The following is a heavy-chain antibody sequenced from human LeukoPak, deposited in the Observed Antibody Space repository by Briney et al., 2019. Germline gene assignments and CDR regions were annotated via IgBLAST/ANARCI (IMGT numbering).Heavy chain of an antibody. CDR3: ASSTRGVVVAAPYFDY. CDR2: IYPGDSDT. V-gene: IGHV5-51*01. Sequence: GESLKISCKGSGYGFTSYWIGWVRQMPGKGLEWMGIIYPGDSDTRYSPSFQGQVTISADKSISTAYLQWSSLKASDTAMYYCASSTRGVVVAAPYFDYWGQGTLVTVSS. CDR1: GYGFTSYW. J-gene: IGHJ4*02. D-gene: IGHD2-15*01.